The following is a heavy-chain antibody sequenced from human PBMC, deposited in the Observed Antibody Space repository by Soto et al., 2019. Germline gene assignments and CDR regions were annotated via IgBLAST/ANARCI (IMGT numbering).Heavy chain of an antibody. CDR1: GFTFSDSA. D-gene: IGHD2-2*01. Sequence: EVQLVESGGGLVQPGGSLKLSCAASGFTFSDSAMHWVRQASGKGLEWVGRIRSSANSYATAYAASVKGRFTISRDDSKNTAYLQMNSLKTEDTAVYYCTRLRGYCSSISCPWFGMDVWGQGTTVTVSS. CDR2: IRSSANSYAT. CDR3: TRLRGYCSSISCPWFGMDV. V-gene: IGHV3-73*02. J-gene: IGHJ6*02.